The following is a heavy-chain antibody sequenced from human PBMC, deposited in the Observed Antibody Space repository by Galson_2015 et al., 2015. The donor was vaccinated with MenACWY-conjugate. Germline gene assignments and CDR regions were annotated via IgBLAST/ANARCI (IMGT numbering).Heavy chain of an antibody. J-gene: IGHJ5*02. Sequence: SETLSLTCTVSGGSISSYYWSWIRQPPGKGLEWIGYIYYSGSTNYNPSLKSRVTISVDTSKNQFSLKLSSVTAADTAVYYCARSGYSSMNWFDPWGQGTLVTVSS. CDR1: GGSISSYY. D-gene: IGHD5-18*01. V-gene: IGHV4-59*08. CDR3: ARSGYSSMNWFDP. CDR2: IYYSGST.